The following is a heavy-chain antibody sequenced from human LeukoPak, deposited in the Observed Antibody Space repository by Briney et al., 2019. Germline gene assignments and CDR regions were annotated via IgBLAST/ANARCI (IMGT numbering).Heavy chain of an antibody. CDR3: ARKTFTMVRGVAFDI. CDR1: GFTVSSNY. Sequence: GGSLRLSCAASGFTVSSNYMSWVRQAPGKGLEWVSIIYSGGSTFYADSVKGRFTISRDNAKNSLYLQMNSLRAEDTAVYYCARKTFTMVRGVAFDIWGQGTMVTVSS. J-gene: IGHJ3*02. D-gene: IGHD3-10*01. CDR2: IYSGGST. V-gene: IGHV3-53*01.